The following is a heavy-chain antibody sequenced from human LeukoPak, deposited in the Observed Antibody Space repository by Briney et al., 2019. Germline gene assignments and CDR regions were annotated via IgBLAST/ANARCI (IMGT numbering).Heavy chain of an antibody. CDR2: ISGSGGST. CDR1: GFTFSSFA. D-gene: IGHD3-22*01. J-gene: IGHJ6*02. CDR3: ARDLYDSSGYYYYYGMDV. Sequence: GGSLRLSCAASGFTFSSFAMSWVRQAPGKGLEWVSGISGSGGSTYYADSVKGRFTISRDNSKNTLYLQMNSLRAEDTAVYYCARDLYDSSGYYYYYGMDVWGQGTTVTVSS. V-gene: IGHV3-23*01.